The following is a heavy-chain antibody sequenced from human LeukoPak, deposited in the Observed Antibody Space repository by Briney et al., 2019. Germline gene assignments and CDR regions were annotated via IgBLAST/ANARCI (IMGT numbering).Heavy chain of an antibody. V-gene: IGHV1-18*01. CDR1: GYTFTTYG. CDR2: ISAYYGDT. Sequence: ASVKVSCETSGYTFTTYGISWVRQAPGQGLEWMGWISAYYGDTKYAQKFQGRVTMTRDISTSTAYMEVRSLRSDDTAVYYCTREAEYSGSPLFKYWGQGTLVTVSS. D-gene: IGHD6-25*01. J-gene: IGHJ4*02. CDR3: TREAEYSGSPLFKY.